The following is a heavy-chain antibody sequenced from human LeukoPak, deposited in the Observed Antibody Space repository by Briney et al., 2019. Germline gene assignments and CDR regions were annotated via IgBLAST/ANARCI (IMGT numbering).Heavy chain of an antibody. D-gene: IGHD4-17*01. V-gene: IGHV4-30-2*01. CDR1: GGSISSGGYS. Sequence: PSETLSLTCAVSGGSISSGGYSWSWIRQPPGKGLEWIGYIYHSGSTYYNPSLKSRVTISVDRSKNQFSLKLSSVTAADTAVYYCARYDYGDYEWFDPWGQGTLVTVSS. J-gene: IGHJ5*02. CDR2: IYHSGST. CDR3: ARYDYGDYEWFDP.